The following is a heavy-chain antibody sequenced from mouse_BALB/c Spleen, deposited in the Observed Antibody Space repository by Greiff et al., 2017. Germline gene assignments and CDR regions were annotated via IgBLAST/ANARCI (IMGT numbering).Heavy chain of an antibody. CDR2: IYPGDGDT. J-gene: IGHJ3*01. V-gene: IGHV1-82*01. CDR3: ARGYYGPAY. Sequence: QVQLQQSGPELVKPGASVKISCKASGYAFSSSWMNWVKQRPGQGLEWIGRIYPGDGDTNYNGKFKGKATLTADKSSSTAYMQLSSLTSVDSAVYFCARGYYGPAYWGQGTLVTVSA. CDR1: GYAFSSSW. D-gene: IGHD1-2*01.